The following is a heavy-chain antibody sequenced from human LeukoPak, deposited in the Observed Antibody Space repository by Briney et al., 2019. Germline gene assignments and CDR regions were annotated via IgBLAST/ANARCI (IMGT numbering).Heavy chain of an antibody. CDR1: GFTFSSFW. V-gene: IGHV3-7*01. CDR2: IKEDGSEK. CDR3: AGEGGCYPTHFDY. J-gene: IGHJ4*02. D-gene: IGHD3-22*01. Sequence: PGGSLRLSCAASGFTFSSFWMSWVRQAPGKGLEWVANIKEDGSEKYYVDSVKGRFTISRDNAKNSLYLQMNSLRAEDTAVYYCAGEGGCYPTHFDYWGQGTLVTVSS.